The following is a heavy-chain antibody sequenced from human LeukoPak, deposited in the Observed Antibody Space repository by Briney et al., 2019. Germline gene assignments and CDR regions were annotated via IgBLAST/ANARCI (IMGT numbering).Heavy chain of an antibody. V-gene: IGHV1-24*01. CDR1: GYTLTELS. D-gene: IGHD6-19*01. CDR2: FDPEDGET. Sequence: ASVKVSCKVSGYTLTELSMHWVRQAPGKGLEWMGGFDPEDGETIYAQKFQGRVTMTEDTSTDTACMELSSLRSEDTAVYYCATVAGPENWFDPWGQGTLVTVSS. CDR3: ATVAGPENWFDP. J-gene: IGHJ5*02.